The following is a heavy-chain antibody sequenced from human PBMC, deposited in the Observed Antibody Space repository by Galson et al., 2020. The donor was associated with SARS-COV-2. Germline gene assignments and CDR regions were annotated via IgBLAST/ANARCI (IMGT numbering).Heavy chain of an antibody. D-gene: IGHD3-10*01. CDR2: IPHDGINK. J-gene: IGHJ2*01. Sequence: PGGSLRLSCAASGFTFSNHGMHWVRQAPGKGLAWVAVIPHDGINKDYVDSVKGRFIISRENSKKTLYLQMNSLTVEDTAVYYCAKADGSGSNWYFDLWGRGTLVTVSS. CDR1: GFTFSNHG. CDR3: AKADGSGSNWYFDL. V-gene: IGHV3-30*18.